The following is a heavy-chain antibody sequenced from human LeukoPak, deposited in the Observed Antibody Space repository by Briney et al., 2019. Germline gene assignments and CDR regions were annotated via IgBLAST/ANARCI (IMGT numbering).Heavy chain of an antibody. CDR3: ARGAAAGDDAFDI. D-gene: IGHD6-13*01. J-gene: IGHJ3*02. CDR1: GFTFTSYD. V-gene: IGHV1-8*01. Sequence: ASVKVSCKASGFTFTSYDINWVRQATGQGLEWMGWMNPNSGNTGYAQKFQGRVTMTRNTSMSTAYMELSSLRSEDTAVYYCARGAAAGDDAFDIWGQGTMVTVSS. CDR2: MNPNSGNT.